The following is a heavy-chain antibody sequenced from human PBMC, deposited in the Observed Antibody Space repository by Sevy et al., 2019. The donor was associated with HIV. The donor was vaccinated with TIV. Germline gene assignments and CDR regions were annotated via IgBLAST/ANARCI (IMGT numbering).Heavy chain of an antibody. CDR3: ARDYCSGGSCYGALAY. V-gene: IGHV1-18*01. D-gene: IGHD2-15*01. J-gene: IGHJ4*02. CDR1: GYSFTRYG. CDR2: IGAHNGDT. Sequence: ASVKVSCKASGYSFTRYGISWVRQAPGQGLEWMGWIGAHNGDTNYAQKFQGRITMTTDTSTSTAYMELRSLRSDDTAVYYCARDYCSGGSCYGALAYWGQGTLVTVSS.